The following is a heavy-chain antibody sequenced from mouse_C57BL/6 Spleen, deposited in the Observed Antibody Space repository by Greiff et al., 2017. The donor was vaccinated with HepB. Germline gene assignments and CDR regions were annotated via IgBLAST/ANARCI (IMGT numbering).Heavy chain of an antibody. V-gene: IGHV1-85*01. CDR3: ASQAWFAY. CDR2: IYPSDGST. Sequence: QVQLQQSGPELVKPGASVKLSCKASGYTFTSYDINWVKPRPGQGLGWIGWIYPSDGSTKYNEKFKGKATLTVDTSSSTAYMELHSLTAEDSAVYVCASQAWFAYWGQGTLVTVSA. J-gene: IGHJ3*01. CDR1: GYTFTSYD.